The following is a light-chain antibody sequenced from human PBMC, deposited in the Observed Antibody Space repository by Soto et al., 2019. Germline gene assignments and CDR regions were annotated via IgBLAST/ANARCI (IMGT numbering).Light chain of an antibody. CDR2: QVT. V-gene: IGLV2-14*01. Sequence: QSALTQSASVSGSPGQSITISCTGTSSDIGGYYYVSWYQHHPGKAPKLIIYQVTNRPSGVSHRFSGSKSGNTASLTISGLQAEDEADYYCTSYSSSSTFYVFGAGTKLTVL. CDR3: TSYSSSSTFYV. CDR1: SSDIGGYYY. J-gene: IGLJ1*01.